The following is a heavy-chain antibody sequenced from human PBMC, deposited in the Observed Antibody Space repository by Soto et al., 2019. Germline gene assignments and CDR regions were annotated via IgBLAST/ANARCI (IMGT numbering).Heavy chain of an antibody. CDR2: ITTSGGSR. J-gene: IGHJ6*02. D-gene: IGHD2-2*01. V-gene: IGHV3-21*01. CDR1: GFSFGSYI. CDR3: ARSTTSGDV. Sequence: EVQLVQSGGGLVKPGESLSLSCAASGFSFGSYIMNWVRQAPGKGLEWVSSITTSGGSRYYADSVRGRFTISRDNAKNSLYLEMNSLRADDTAVYYCARSTTSGDVWGQGTTVTVSS.